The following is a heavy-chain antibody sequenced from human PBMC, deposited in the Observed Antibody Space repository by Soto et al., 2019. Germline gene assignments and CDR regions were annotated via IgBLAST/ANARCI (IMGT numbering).Heavy chain of an antibody. CDR2: IWYDGSNK. CDR3: ARKRVHYDSSGYGAFDI. Sequence: GGSLRLSCAASGFTFSSYGMHWVRQAPGKGLEWVAVIWYDGSNKYYADSVKGRFTISRDNSKNTLYLQMNSLRAEDTAVYYCARKRVHYDSSGYGAFDIWGQGTMVTVSS. J-gene: IGHJ3*02. D-gene: IGHD3-22*01. CDR1: GFTFSSYG. V-gene: IGHV3-33*01.